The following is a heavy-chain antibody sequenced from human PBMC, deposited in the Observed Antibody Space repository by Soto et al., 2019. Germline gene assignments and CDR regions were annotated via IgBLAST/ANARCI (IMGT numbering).Heavy chain of an antibody. V-gene: IGHV3-23*01. Sequence: EVQLLESGGGLVQPGGSLRLSCAASGFTFSINAMSWVRQAPGKGLEWVSAIRGSAGSTYYADSVTGRFTISRDNSKIMLYLQMNSLRAEDAALYYCAKSLRGVRIGFAYWGQGTLVTVSS. CDR2: IRGSAGST. D-gene: IGHD3-10*01. CDR1: GFTFSINA. CDR3: AKSLRGVRIGFAY. J-gene: IGHJ4*02.